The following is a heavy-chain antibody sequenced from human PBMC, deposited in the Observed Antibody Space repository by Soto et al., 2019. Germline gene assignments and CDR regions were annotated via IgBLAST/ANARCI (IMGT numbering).Heavy chain of an antibody. D-gene: IGHD6-19*01. CDR1: GYTFTDYA. J-gene: IGHJ4*02. CDR3: ASVPGVTVAEKSDFDY. Sequence: QVPLVQSGAEVKKPGASVKVSCKASGYTFTDYAIHWVRQAPGQRLEWMAWISAGDGFTKYSPNFQDRVTITRDTAATTAYMEPSSLRSEDPAVYSCASVPGVTVAEKSDFDYWGQGTLVTVSS. V-gene: IGHV1-3*01. CDR2: ISAGDGFT.